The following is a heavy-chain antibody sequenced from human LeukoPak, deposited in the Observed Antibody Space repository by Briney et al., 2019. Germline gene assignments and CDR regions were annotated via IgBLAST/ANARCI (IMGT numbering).Heavy chain of an antibody. Sequence: GGSLRLSCAASGFTFSNYAMSWVRQAPGKGLEWVSSISSSSSYIYYADSVKGRFTISRDNAKNSLYLQMNSLRAEDTAVYYCASLGATTLFGSYWGQGTLVTVSS. CDR1: GFTFSNYA. V-gene: IGHV3-21*01. CDR2: ISSSSSYI. CDR3: ASLGATTLFGSY. J-gene: IGHJ4*02. D-gene: IGHD1-26*01.